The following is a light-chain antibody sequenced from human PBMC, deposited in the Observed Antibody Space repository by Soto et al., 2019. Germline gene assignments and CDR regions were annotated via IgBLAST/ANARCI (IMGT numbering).Light chain of an antibody. V-gene: IGKV1D-12*01. Sequence: DITMTRSPASVAASLGDRVTITCRASEGIRSWLAWYQQKPGKAPKLLIYAASSLQSGVPSRFSGSGSGTDFTLTISSLQPEDFASYYCQQGNGFPTTFGQGTRLDNK. CDR3: QQGNGFPTT. CDR2: AAS. J-gene: IGKJ5*01. CDR1: EGIRSW.